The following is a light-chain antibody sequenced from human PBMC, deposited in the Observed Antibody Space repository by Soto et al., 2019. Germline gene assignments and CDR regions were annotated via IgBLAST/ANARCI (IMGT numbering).Light chain of an antibody. CDR1: RSINNN. CDR2: GAS. V-gene: IGKV3-15*01. Sequence: EVVVTQSPATLSVSPGEGATLSCRASRSINNNLAWYQQKPGQAPRLLIYGASTRATGIPARFSGSGSGTEFTLTISSLQSEDFALYYCQQSNNWPQTFGQGTRVEIK. J-gene: IGKJ1*01. CDR3: QQSNNWPQT.